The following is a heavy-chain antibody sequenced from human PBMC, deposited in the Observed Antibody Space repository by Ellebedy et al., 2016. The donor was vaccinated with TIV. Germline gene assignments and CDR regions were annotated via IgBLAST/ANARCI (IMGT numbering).Heavy chain of an antibody. D-gene: IGHD6-13*01. CDR3: ARDRDSSSWYFGGYYYYGMDV. Sequence: AASVKVSCKASGYTFTSFGITWVRHAPGQGLEWMGRIIPILGIANYAQKFQGRVTITADKSTSTAYMELSSLRSEDTAVYYCARDRDSSSWYFGGYYYYGMDVWGQGTTVTVSS. CDR2: IIPILGIA. V-gene: IGHV1-69*04. J-gene: IGHJ6*02. CDR1: GYTFTSFG.